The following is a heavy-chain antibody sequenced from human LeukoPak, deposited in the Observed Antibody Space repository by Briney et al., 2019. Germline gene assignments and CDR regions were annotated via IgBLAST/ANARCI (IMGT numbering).Heavy chain of an antibody. D-gene: IGHD3-16*01. CDR1: GASIGSYY. J-gene: IGHJ4*02. V-gene: IGHV4-59*01. CDR3: AREGVGPIGSFDS. Sequence: PSETLSLTCTVSGASIGSYYWSWIRQSPGKGLEWIGYTYYSGSTNYNPALKSRVTISADTSKNQLSLKLSSVTAADTAVYYCAREGVGPIGSFDSWGQGTLVTVSS. CDR2: TYYSGST.